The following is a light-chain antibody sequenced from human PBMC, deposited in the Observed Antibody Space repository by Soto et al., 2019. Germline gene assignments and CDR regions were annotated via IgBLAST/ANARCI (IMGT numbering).Light chain of an antibody. Sequence: DIVLTQSPATLSSFPGDRVTLSCRARRSINTRLAWYQQRPGQAPSLLIYQTAIRAAGIPARFSASGSGTDFTLTISDVQPEDFAVYYCHQRQSWPRTFGQGTKVDIK. V-gene: IGKV3-11*01. CDR1: RSINTR. CDR3: HQRQSWPRT. CDR2: QTA. J-gene: IGKJ1*01.